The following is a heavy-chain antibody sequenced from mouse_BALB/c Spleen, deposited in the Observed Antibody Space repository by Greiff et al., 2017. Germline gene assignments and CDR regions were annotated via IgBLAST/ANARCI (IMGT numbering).Heavy chain of an antibody. Sequence: VQLQQSGAELAKPGASVKMSCKASGYTFTSYWMHWVKQRPGQGLEWIGYINPSTGYTEYNQKFKDKATLTADKSSSTAYMQLSSLTSEDSAVYYCARLGYYYGSRDYWGQGTTLTVSS. D-gene: IGHD1-1*01. CDR2: INPSTGYT. J-gene: IGHJ2*01. CDR1: GYTFTSYW. V-gene: IGHV1-7*01. CDR3: ARLGYYYGSRDY.